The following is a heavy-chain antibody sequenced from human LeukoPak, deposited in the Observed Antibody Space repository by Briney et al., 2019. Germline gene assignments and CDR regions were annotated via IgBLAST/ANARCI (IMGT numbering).Heavy chain of an antibody. Sequence: GGSLRLSCAASGFTFSSYAMSWVRQAPGKGLEGVSAISGSGGITYYAGSVKGRFTISRDNSKNTLSLQMNGLRAEDTAVFYSTKDHQWLVRAFDYWGQGTLVTVSS. CDR1: GFTFSSYA. J-gene: IGHJ4*02. V-gene: IGHV3-23*01. CDR3: TKDHQWLVRAFDY. CDR2: ISGSGGIT. D-gene: IGHD6-19*01.